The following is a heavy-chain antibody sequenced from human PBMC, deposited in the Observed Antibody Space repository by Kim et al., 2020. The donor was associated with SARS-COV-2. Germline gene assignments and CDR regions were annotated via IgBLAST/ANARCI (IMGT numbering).Heavy chain of an antibody. V-gene: IGHV4-59*01. CDR3: ARGIVATSGPHFDY. J-gene: IGHJ4*02. CDR2: IYYSGST. Sequence: SETLSLTCTVSGGSISSYYWSWIRQLPGKGLEWIGYIYYSGSTNYNPSLKSRVTISVDTSKNQFSLKLSSVTAADTAVYYCARGIVATSGPHFDYWGQGTLVTVSS. CDR1: GGSISSYY. D-gene: IGHD5-12*01.